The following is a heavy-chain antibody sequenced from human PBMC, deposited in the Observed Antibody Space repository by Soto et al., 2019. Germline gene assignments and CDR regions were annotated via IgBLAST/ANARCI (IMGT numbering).Heavy chain of an antibody. J-gene: IGHJ4*02. CDR3: ARVQYSYGLWYYFDY. V-gene: IGHV3-72*01. CDR2: TRNKANAYTT. Sequence: GGSLRHFCVASGFIFSDHYMDWVRQAPGKGLGWVGRTRNKANAYTTEYAASVKGRSIISRDDSKNSLYLQMHSLKSEDTAVYYCARVQYSYGLWYYFDYWGQGALVTVSS. CDR1: GFIFSDHY. D-gene: IGHD5-18*01.